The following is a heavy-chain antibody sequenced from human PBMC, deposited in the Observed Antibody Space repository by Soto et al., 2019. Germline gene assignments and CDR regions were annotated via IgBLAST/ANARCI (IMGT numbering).Heavy chain of an antibody. CDR1: GGSISSSSYY. Sequence: SETLSLTCTVSGGSISSSSYYWGWIRQPPGKGLEWIGSIYYSGSTYYNPSLKSRVTISVDTSKNQFALKLSSVTAADTAVYYCARGYDSSGYYILYYFDYWGQGTLVTVSS. CDR3: ARGYDSSGYYILYYFDY. V-gene: IGHV4-39*01. D-gene: IGHD3-22*01. CDR2: IYYSGST. J-gene: IGHJ4*02.